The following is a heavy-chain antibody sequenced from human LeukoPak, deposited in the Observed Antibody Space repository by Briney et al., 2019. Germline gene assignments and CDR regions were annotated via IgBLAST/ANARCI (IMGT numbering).Heavy chain of an antibody. CDR1: GFTFDDYT. D-gene: IGHD3-9*01. CDR3: AKGVETYYDILTGYFLTGPPTD. V-gene: IGHV3-43*01. Sequence: GGSLRLSCAASGFTFDDYTMHWVRQAPGKGLEWVSLISWDGGSTYYADSVKGRFTISRDNSKNSLYLQMNSLRTEDTALYYCAKGVETYYDILTGYFLTGPPTDWGQGTLVTVSS. J-gene: IGHJ4*02. CDR2: ISWDGGST.